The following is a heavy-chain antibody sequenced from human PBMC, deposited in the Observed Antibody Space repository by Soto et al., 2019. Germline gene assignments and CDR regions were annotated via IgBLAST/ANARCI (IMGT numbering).Heavy chain of an antibody. CDR2: ISGSGGST. V-gene: IGHV3-23*01. Sequence: EVQLLESGGGLVQPGGSLRLSCAASGFTFSSYAMSWVRXAPXXXLEWVSAISGSGGSTYYADSVKGRFTISRDNSKNTLYLQXNSXXAXXXXXXXXXXXXXXXXXMXVWGQGTTVTVSS. J-gene: IGHJ6*02. CDR1: GFTFSSYA. CDR3: XXXXXXXXXMXV.